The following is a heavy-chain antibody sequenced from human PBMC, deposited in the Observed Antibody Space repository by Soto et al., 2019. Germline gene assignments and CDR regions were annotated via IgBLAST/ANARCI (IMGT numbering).Heavy chain of an antibody. Sequence: SETLSLTCAVYGGSFSGYYWSRIRQPPGKGLEWIGEINHSGSTNYNPSLKSRVTISVDTSKNQFSLKLSSVTAADTAVYYCARELGGIYGSGSYYSPWGQGTLVTVSS. D-gene: IGHD3-10*01. CDR1: GGSFSGYY. V-gene: IGHV4-34*01. CDR2: INHSGST. CDR3: ARELGGIYGSGSYYSP. J-gene: IGHJ5*02.